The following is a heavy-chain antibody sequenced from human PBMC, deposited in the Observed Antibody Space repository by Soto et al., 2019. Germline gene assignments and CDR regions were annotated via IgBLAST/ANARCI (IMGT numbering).Heavy chain of an antibody. CDR2: ISYDGSNK. V-gene: IGHV3-30-3*01. Sequence: GGSLRLSCAASGFTFSSYAMHWVRQAPGKGLEWVAVISYDGSNKYYADSVKGRFTISGDNSKNTLYLQMNSLRAEDTAVYYCARDPPRLVAASLLGVRYYGMDVWGQGTTVTVSS. J-gene: IGHJ6*02. D-gene: IGHD2-15*01. CDR3: ARDPPRLVAASLLGVRYYGMDV. CDR1: GFTFSSYA.